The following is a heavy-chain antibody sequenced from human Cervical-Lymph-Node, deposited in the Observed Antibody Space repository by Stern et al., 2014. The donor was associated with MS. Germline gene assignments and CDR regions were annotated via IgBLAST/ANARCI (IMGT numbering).Heavy chain of an antibody. CDR1: GFSVATAGVG. V-gene: IGHV2-5*02. CDR3: AHSRVKYCRGGTCYSSLFDY. CDR2: IFCDDDK. D-gene: IGHD2-15*01. Sequence: QITLKESGPTLVKPTQTVTLTCTLSGFSVATAGVGVGWIRQPPGKALEWLALIFCDDDKIYRSSYMHRLTIIKDSSKNQVVLTMTNVDPVDTSTYYCAHSRVKYCRGGTCYSSLFDYWGQGTLVTVSS. J-gene: IGHJ4*02.